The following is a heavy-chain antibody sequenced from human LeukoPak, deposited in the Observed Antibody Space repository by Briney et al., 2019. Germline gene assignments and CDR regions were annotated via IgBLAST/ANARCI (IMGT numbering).Heavy chain of an antibody. J-gene: IGHJ5*02. V-gene: IGHV1-2*04. CDR3: ARAPTTVVRNNWFDP. CDR2: INPNSGGT. D-gene: IGHD4-23*01. Sequence: GASVKVSCKASGYTFTGYYMHWVRQAPGQGLEWMGWINPNSGGTNYAQKFQGWVTMTRDTSISTAYMELSSLRSEDTAVYYCARAPTTVVRNNWFDPWGQGTLVTVSS. CDR1: GYTFTGYY.